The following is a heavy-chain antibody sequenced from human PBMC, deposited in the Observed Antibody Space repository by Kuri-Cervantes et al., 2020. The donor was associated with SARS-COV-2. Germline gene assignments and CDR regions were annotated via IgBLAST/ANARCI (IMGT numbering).Heavy chain of an antibody. CDR1: GFTFDDYA. CDR2: ISWDGGST. V-gene: IGHV3-43D*04. CDR3: VRDGDHWNFDY. D-gene: IGHD1-1*01. Sequence: GESLKISCAASGFTFDDYAMHWVRQAPGKGLEWVSLISWDGGSTYYADSVKGRFTISRDNAKNMLFLQMNSLRAEDTAVYYCVRDGDHWNFDYWGQGTRVTVSS. J-gene: IGHJ4*02.